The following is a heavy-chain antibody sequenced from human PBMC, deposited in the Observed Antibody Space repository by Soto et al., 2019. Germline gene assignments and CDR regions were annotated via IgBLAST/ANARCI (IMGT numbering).Heavy chain of an antibody. CDR2: ISAYNGNT. CDR1: GYTFTSYG. D-gene: IGHD3-10*01. CDR3: ASDDLWYDGSGSYYPFDY. V-gene: IGHV1-18*01. J-gene: IGHJ4*02. Sequence: QVQLVQSGAEVKKPGASVKVSCKASGYTFTSYGISWVRQAPGQGLEWMGWISAYNGNTNYAQKLQGRVTMTTDTSTSTAYMELRSLRSDDTAAYYCASDDLWYDGSGSYYPFDYWGQGTLVTVSS.